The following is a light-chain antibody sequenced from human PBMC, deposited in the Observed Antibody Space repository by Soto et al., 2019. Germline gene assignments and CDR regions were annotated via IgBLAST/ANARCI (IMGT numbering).Light chain of an antibody. CDR2: EVG. Sequence: QSALTQFASVSGSPGQSITISCTGTSIDVGGYNYVSWYQQLPDKAPKLLIYEVGNRPSGVSIRFSGSKSGNTASLTISGLQAEDEADYYCSSYTARGTRVFGTGTQLTV. J-gene: IGLJ1*01. CDR3: SSYTARGTRV. CDR1: SIDVGGYNY. V-gene: IGLV2-14*01.